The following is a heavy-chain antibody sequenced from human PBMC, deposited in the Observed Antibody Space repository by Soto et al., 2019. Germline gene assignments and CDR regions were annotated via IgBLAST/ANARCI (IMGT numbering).Heavy chain of an antibody. Sequence: GGSLRLSCAASGFTFSSYAMSWVRQAPGKGLEWVSAISGSGGSTYYADSVKGRFTISRDNSKNTLYLQMNSLRAEDTAVYYCAKDLYSGSYSVECAFDIWGQGTMVTVSS. CDR2: ISGSGGST. J-gene: IGHJ3*02. D-gene: IGHD1-26*01. CDR3: AKDLYSGSYSVECAFDI. CDR1: GFTFSSYA. V-gene: IGHV3-23*01.